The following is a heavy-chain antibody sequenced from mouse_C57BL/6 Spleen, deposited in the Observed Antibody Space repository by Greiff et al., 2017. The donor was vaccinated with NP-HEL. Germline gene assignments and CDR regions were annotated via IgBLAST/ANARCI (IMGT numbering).Heavy chain of an antibody. V-gene: IGHV1-55*01. D-gene: IGHD3-2*02. Sequence: VQLQQPGAELVKPGASVKMSCKASGYTFTSYWITWVKQRPGQGLEWIGDIYPGSGSTNYNEKFKSKATLTVDTSSSTAYMQLSSLTSEDSAVYYCARSGEPRGWDFDVWGTGTTVTVSS. CDR1: GYTFTSYW. J-gene: IGHJ1*03. CDR2: IYPGSGST. CDR3: ARSGEPRGWDFDV.